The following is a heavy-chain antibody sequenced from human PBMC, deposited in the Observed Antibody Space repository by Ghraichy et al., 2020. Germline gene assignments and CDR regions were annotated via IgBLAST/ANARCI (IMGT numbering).Heavy chain of an antibody. CDR2: IYYNGNT. CDR3: AKFDGNWFDP. CDR1: GDAISSQY. J-gene: IGHJ5*02. V-gene: IGHV4-59*08. Sequence: SETLSLTCIVSGDAISSQYWSWIRQPPGKGLEWIGYIYYNGNTNYSPSLKSRVTISIDTSKNHFSLALTSVTAADTAVYYCAKFDGNWFDPWGQGTLVAVSS.